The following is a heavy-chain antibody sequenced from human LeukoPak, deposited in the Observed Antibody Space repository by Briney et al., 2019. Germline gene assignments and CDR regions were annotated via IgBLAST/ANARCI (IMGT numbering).Heavy chain of an antibody. CDR1: GYSFTNSW. J-gene: IGHJ5*01. V-gene: IGHV5-51*01. Sequence: GESLKISCKGSGYSFTNSWIGWVRLMPGKGPEWMGIIYPADSDIRYSPSFQGQVTISADKSINTAYLQWSSLKASDTAMYYCARQEYCSGGSCYTWFDSWGQGTLVTVSS. CDR2: IYPADSDI. CDR3: ARQEYCSGGSCYTWFDS. D-gene: IGHD2-15*01.